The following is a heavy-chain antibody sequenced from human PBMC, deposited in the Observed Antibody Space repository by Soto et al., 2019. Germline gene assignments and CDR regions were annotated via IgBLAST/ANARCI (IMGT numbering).Heavy chain of an antibody. CDR1: GYTFTSYG. CDR2: ISAYIGYT. CDR3: ARDSPRMAMPNSHGFDI. Sequence: ASVKVSCKASGYTFTSYGISWVRQAPGEGLEWMGWISAYIGYTNYAESLQGRITMTTDTSTSTAYMELMSLTSDDMAVYYCARDSPRMAMPNSHGFDIWGQGTMVTVSS. J-gene: IGHJ3*02. V-gene: IGHV1-18*03. D-gene: IGHD2-2*01.